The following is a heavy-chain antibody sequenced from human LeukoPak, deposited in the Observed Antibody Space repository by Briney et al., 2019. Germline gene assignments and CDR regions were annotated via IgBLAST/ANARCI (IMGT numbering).Heavy chain of an antibody. D-gene: IGHD3-10*01. V-gene: IGHV3-48*02. CDR3: AGDLYGSGSLYDY. Sequence: PGGSLRLSCAASGFTFSSYSMNWVRQAPGKGLEWVSYISSSSSTIYYADSVKGRFTISRDNAKNSLCLQMNSLRDEDTAVYYCAGDLYGSGSLYDYWGQGTLVTVSS. CDR1: GFTFSSYS. CDR2: ISSSSSTI. J-gene: IGHJ4*02.